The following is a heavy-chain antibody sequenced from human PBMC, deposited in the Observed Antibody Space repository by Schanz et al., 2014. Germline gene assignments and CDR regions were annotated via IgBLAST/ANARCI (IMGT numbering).Heavy chain of an antibody. CDR3: ARSAGRDFWSGYYTRFDY. V-gene: IGHV1-18*01. CDR2: ISVYTGNT. D-gene: IGHD3-3*01. J-gene: IGHJ4*02. Sequence: QVQLVQSGAEVKKTGASVRVSCKASGYTFTTYAMSWVRQAPGQGLEWVGWISVYTGNTKYGQKVQGRVTMTADTSTNTAYMELRSLRSDDTAVYYCARSAGRDFWSGYYTRFDYWGQGTLVTVSS. CDR1: GYTFTTYA.